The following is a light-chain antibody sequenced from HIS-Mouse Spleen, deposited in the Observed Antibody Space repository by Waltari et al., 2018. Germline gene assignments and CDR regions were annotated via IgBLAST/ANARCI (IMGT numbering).Light chain of an antibody. V-gene: IGLV1-47*01. CDR3: AAWDDSLSGPV. CDR1: SATIGSNY. CDR2: RNN. Sequence: QSVLTQPPSASGTPGQRVTSSCSGSSATIGSNYVYWYQQLPGTAPKPLIYRNNQRPSGVPDRFSGSKSGTSASLAISGLRSEDEADYYCAAWDDSLSGPVFGGGTKLTVL. J-gene: IGLJ3*02.